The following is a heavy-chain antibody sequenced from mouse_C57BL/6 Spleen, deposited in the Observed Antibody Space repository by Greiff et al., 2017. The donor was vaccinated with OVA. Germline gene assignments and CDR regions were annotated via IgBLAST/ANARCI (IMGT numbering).Heavy chain of an antibody. CDR3: ARHQTVILYAMDY. CDR2: ISDGGSYT. CDR1: GFTFSSYA. D-gene: IGHD4-1*01. Sequence: EVKVVESGGGLVKPGGSLKLSCAASGFTFSSYAMSWVRQTPEKRLEWVATISDGGSYTYYPDNVKGRFTISRDNAKNNLYLQMSHLKSEDTAMYYCARHQTVILYAMDYWGQGTSVTVSS. J-gene: IGHJ4*01. V-gene: IGHV5-4*03.